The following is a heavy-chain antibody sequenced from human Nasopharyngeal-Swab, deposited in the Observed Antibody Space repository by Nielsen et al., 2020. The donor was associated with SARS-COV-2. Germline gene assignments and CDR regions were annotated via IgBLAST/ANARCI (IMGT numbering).Heavy chain of an antibody. CDR2: ISGSGDST. CDR3: AKGFTGYRSGSYADY. J-gene: IGHJ4*02. Sequence: GESLKISCAASGFTFSSYAMNWVRQAPGKGLEWVSSISGSGDSTYYADSVKGRFTISRDYSKNTLYPQMNSLRAEDAAVYYCAKGFTGYRSGSYADYWGQGTLVTVSS. V-gene: IGHV3-23*01. CDR1: GFTFSSYA. D-gene: IGHD3-16*01.